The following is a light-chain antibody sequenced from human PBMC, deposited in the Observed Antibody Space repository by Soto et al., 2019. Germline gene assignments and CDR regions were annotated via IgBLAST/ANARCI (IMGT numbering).Light chain of an antibody. CDR2: AAS. CDR3: QQLNSYPFT. CDR1: QGISSY. V-gene: IGKV1-9*01. J-gene: IGKJ4*01. Sequence: DLPLTQSPSFLSESVGDRVTITCRASQGISSYLAWYQQKPGKAPKLLIYAASTLQSGVPSRFSGSGSGTEFTLTISSLQPEEFEAYYCQQLNSYPFTFGGGTKVEIK.